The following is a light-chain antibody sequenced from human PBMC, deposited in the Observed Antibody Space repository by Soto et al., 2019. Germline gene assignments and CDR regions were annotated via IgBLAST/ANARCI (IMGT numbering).Light chain of an antibody. V-gene: IGKV3-20*01. CDR2: GAS. Sequence: EIVLTQSPGTLSLSPGERVTLSCRASQSVSSAYLAWYQQKRGQAPRLLIYGASNRATGIPDRFSGGGSGTDFTLTVTSLQSEDFGIYYCQQYTDWPTTFGRGTKVEIK. J-gene: IGKJ1*01. CDR3: QQYTDWPTT. CDR1: QSVSSAY.